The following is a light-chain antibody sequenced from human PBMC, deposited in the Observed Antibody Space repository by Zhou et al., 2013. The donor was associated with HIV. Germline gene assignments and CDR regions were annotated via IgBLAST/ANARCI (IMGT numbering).Light chain of an antibody. CDR2: DAS. CDR3: QQRNNWPPIT. V-gene: IGKV3D-20*02. J-gene: IGKJ5*01. Sequence: EIVLTQSPGTLSLSPGERATLSCRASQSVSSRYLAWYQQKPGQAPRLLIYDASSRATGIPARFSGSGSGTDFTLTISSLEPEDSAVYYCQQRNNWPPITFGQGTRLEIK. CDR1: QSVSSRY.